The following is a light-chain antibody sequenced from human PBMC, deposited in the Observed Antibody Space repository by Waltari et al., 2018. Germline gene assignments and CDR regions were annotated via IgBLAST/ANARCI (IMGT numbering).Light chain of an antibody. V-gene: IGKV4-1*01. Sequence: DIVMTQAPDSLDVPLGERATINCTSSQSVLYNYNDKNYLAWYQKKPGQPPRLLIYWASTRESGVPERFSGSGSGTEFTLSISSLQAEDVAVYYCQQYYRIPRTFGQGTTVDIK. CDR3: QQYYRIPRT. CDR1: QSVLYNYNDKNY. J-gene: IGKJ1*01. CDR2: WAS.